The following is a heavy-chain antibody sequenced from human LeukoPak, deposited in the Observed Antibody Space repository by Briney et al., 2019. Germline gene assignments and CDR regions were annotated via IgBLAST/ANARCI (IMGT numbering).Heavy chain of an antibody. CDR2: ISYDGSNK. CDR3: ARDRAGYYDFWSGYFNFDY. J-gene: IGHJ4*02. V-gene: IGHV3-30-3*01. Sequence: GGSLRLSCAASGFTFSSYAMHWVRQAPGKGLEWVAVISYDGSNKYYADSVKGRFTISRDNSKNTLYLQMNSLRAEDTAVYYCARDRAGYYDFWSGYFNFDYWGQGTLVTVSS. D-gene: IGHD3-3*01. CDR1: GFTFSSYA.